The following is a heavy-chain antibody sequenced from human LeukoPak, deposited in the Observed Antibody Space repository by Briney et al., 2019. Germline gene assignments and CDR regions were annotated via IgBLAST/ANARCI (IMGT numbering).Heavy chain of an antibody. V-gene: IGHV4-61*01. CDR1: GGSVSSGSFY. CDR2: IYYSGST. D-gene: IGHD6-13*01. CDR3: ARYSIAGPYYFDY. Sequence: SETLSLTCTVSGGSVSSGSFYWSWIRQPPGKGPEWIGYIYYSGSTSYNPSLKSRVTISLDTSKNQFSLKLSSVTAADTAVYFCARYSIAGPYYFDYWGQGTLVTVSP. J-gene: IGHJ4*02.